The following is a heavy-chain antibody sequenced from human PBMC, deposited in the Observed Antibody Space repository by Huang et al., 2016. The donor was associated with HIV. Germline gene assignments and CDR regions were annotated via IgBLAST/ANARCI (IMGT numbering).Heavy chain of an antibody. CDR3: AHSTDASAATFYFDF. CDR1: GFSLTTPGVG. CDR2: IYSNGDG. V-gene: IGHV2-5*01. J-gene: IGHJ4*02. D-gene: IGHD6-25*01. Sequence: QITLRESGPALVKPTQTLTLTCTFSGFSLTTPGVGVGWIRQPPGQALEWLAFIYSNGDGRYSPSLSSRLTITKDTSKNQVVRTMTNMDPVDTATYYCAHSTDASAATFYFDFWGQGTLVAVSS.